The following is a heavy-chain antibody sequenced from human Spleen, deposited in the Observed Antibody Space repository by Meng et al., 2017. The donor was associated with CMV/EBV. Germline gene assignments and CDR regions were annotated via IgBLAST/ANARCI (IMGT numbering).Heavy chain of an antibody. CDR1: GFNFDEYA. J-gene: IGHJ4*02. Sequence: GGSLRLSCAASGFNFDEYAMNWVRQPPGKGLEWVSVISWEGGTTFYADSVKGRFTISRDNSKRSLYLQMDSLRTEDTALYYCAKDISAAGTLIDYWGQGTLVTVSS. CDR2: ISWEGGTT. V-gene: IGHV3-43D*03. D-gene: IGHD6-13*01. CDR3: AKDISAAGTLIDY.